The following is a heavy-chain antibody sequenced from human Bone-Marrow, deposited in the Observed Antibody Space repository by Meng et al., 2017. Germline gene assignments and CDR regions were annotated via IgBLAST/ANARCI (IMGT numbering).Heavy chain of an antibody. CDR2: INHSGST. CDR3: ARGSWLQLWLQDY. CDR1: GGSFSGYY. V-gene: IGHV4-34*01. J-gene: IGHJ4*02. D-gene: IGHD5-18*01. Sequence: QVQLQQWGAGRLKASGTLSLTCAVYGGSFSGYYWSWIRQPPGKGLEWIGEINHSGSTNYNPSLKSRVTISVDTSKNQFSLKLSSVTAADTAVYYCARGSWLQLWLQDYWGQGTLVTVSS.